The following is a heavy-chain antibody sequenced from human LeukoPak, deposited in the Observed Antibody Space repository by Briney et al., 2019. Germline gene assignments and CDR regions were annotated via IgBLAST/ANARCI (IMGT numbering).Heavy chain of an antibody. CDR1: GGSISSGSYY. Sequence: SETLSLTCTVSGGSISSGSYYWSWIRQPAGKGLEWIGRIYTSGSTNYNPSLKSRVTISVDTSKNQFSLKLSSVTAADTAVYYCARAHGGIWGQGTMVTVSS. V-gene: IGHV4-61*02. CDR3: ARAHGGI. D-gene: IGHD2-15*01. CDR2: IYTSGST. J-gene: IGHJ3*02.